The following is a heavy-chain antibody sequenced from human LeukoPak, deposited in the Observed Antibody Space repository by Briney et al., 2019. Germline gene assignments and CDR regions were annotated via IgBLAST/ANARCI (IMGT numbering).Heavy chain of an antibody. J-gene: IGHJ6*02. V-gene: IGHV4-34*01. CDR3: ARGRIVVVPAAIRGYYYYGMDV. D-gene: IGHD2-2*02. CDR2: INHSGST. Sequence: GALRLSCAASGFTFNSYVMSGVRQAPGKGREWMGEINHSGSTNYNPALKSRATISVDPSKTQFSLKLSSVTAADTAVYYCARGRIVVVPAAIRGYYYYGMDVWGQGTTVTVSS. CDR1: GFTFNSYV.